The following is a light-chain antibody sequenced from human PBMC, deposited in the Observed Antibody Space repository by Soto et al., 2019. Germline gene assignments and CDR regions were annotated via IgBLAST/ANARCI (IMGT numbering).Light chain of an antibody. CDR1: QNISFY. Sequence: QMTQSPASLSASVWARVPMTCRASQNISFYLNWYQQKPGKAPDLVLFSASSLQSGVPSRFSGSGSGTDFTLTIRSLQPQDFATYYCQQSFTTPRVTFGQGTRLEIK. V-gene: IGKV1-39*01. CDR3: QQSFTTPRVT. CDR2: SAS. J-gene: IGKJ5*01.